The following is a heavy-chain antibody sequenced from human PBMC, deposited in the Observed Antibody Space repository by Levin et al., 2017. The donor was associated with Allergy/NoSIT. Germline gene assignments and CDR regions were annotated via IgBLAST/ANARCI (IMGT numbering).Heavy chain of an antibody. Sequence: SETLSLTCTVSGVSVTSGSYYWSWVRQPPGTGLEWIGYIYYNFSTNYNPPLKSRVTMSVDTSNNQFSLRLSSVTAADTAMYYCAREPDAFDIWGQGTMVTVSS. CDR1: GVSVTSGSYY. CDR3: AREPDAFDI. J-gene: IGHJ3*02. V-gene: IGHV4-61*01. CDR2: IYYNFST.